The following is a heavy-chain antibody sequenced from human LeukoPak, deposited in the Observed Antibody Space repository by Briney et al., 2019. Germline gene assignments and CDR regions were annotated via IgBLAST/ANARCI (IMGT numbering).Heavy chain of an antibody. Sequence: GGSLILSCAASGFTFSSYGMHWVRQAPGKGLEWVAFIRYDGSNKYYAGSVKGRFTISRDNSKNTLYLQMNSLRAEDTAVYYCAKGGFLEWSWSFDHWGQGTLVTVSS. J-gene: IGHJ4*02. CDR2: IRYDGSNK. CDR3: AKGGFLEWSWSFDH. D-gene: IGHD3-3*01. CDR1: GFTFSSYG. V-gene: IGHV3-30*02.